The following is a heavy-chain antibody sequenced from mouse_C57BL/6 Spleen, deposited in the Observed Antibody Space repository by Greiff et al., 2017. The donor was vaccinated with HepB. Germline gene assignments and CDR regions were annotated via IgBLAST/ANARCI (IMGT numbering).Heavy chain of an antibody. CDR3: ARSGYYSNQFAY. CDR1: GYTFTDYY. Sequence: QVHVKQSGAELVRPGASVKLSCKASGYTFTDYYINWVKQRPGQGLEWIARIYPGSGNTYYNEKFKGKATLTAEKSSSTAYMQLSSLTSEDSAVYFCARSGYYSNQFAYWGQGTLVTVSA. V-gene: IGHV1-76*01. D-gene: IGHD2-5*01. CDR2: IYPGSGNT. J-gene: IGHJ3*01.